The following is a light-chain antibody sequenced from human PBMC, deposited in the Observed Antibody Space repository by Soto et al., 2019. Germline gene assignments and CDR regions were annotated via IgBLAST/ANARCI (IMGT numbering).Light chain of an antibody. CDR2: DVS. CDR3: SSFRSSSTSYV. V-gene: IGLV2-14*03. J-gene: IGLJ1*01. CDR1: SSDIGDSNY. Sequence: QCVLTQPASVSGSPGQSMTISCTGTSSDIGDSNYVSWYQQHPGKAPKLVIYDVSNRPSGVSNRFSGSKSANTASLTISGLQAEDEADYYCSSFRSSSTSYVFGTGTKVTVL.